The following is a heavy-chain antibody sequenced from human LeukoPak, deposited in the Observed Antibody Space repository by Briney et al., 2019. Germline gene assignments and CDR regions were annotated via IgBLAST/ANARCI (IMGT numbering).Heavy chain of an antibody. CDR3: ARGYCSGGSCYGGHWFDP. Sequence: ASVKVSCKASGYTFTSYGISWVRQAPGQGLEWMGWISAYNGNTNYAQKLQGRVTMTTDTSTSTAYMELRSLRSGDTAVYYCARGYCSGGSCYGGHWFDPWGQGTLVTVSS. CDR2: ISAYNGNT. J-gene: IGHJ5*02. V-gene: IGHV1-18*01. D-gene: IGHD2-15*01. CDR1: GYTFTSYG.